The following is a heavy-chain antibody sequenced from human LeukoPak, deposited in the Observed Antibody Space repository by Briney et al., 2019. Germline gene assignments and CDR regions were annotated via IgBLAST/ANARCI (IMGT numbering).Heavy chain of an antibody. J-gene: IGHJ4*02. CDR2: IIPILGIA. CDR3: ATFDSGSYYYFDY. CDR1: GGTFSSYA. D-gene: IGHD1-26*01. V-gene: IGHV1-69*04. Sequence: ASVKVFCKASGGTFSSYAIRWVRQAPGQGLEWMGRIIPILGIANYAQKFQGRVTITADKSTSTAYMELSSLRSEDTAVYYCATFDSGSYYYFDYWGQGTLVTVSS.